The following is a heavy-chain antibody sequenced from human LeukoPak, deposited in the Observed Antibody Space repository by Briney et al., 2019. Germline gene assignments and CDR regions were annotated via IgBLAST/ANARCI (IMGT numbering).Heavy chain of an antibody. CDR1: GFTFRTSW. Sequence: GRSLRLSCAASGFTFRTSWMHWVRQAPGKGLVWVSRINSDGNTTNYADSAKGRFTISRDNAKNTLYLQMNSLRAEDTAVYYCVRAIVYSAYDYLGYWGQGSLVTVSS. CDR3: VRAIVYSAYDYLGY. CDR2: INSDGNTT. V-gene: IGHV3-74*01. D-gene: IGHD5-12*01. J-gene: IGHJ4*02.